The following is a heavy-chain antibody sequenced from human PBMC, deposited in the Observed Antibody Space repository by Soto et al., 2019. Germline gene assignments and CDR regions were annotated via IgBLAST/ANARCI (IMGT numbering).Heavy chain of an antibody. J-gene: IGHJ6*02. CDR1: GFTFSSYA. V-gene: IGHV3-30-3*01. D-gene: IGHD6-6*01. Sequence: GGSLGLSCAASGFTFSSYAMHWGRQAPGKGLEWVAVISYDGINKYYADSVKGRFTISRDNSKNTLYLQMNSLRAEDTAGYYCAREGSSIAPRHHYYYGMGVWGQGTTVTVSS. CDR3: AREGSSIAPRHHYYYGMGV. CDR2: ISYDGINK.